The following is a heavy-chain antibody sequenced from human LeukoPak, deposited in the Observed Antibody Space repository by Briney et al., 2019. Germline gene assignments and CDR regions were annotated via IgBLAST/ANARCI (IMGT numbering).Heavy chain of an antibody. V-gene: IGHV3-9*01. CDR2: ISWNSGSI. Sequence: GRSLRLSCAASGFTFDDYAMHWVRQAPGKGLEWVSGISWNSGSIGYADSVKGRFTISRDNAKNSLYLQVNSLRAEDTALYYCAKDIGSGSYYKGAYYFDYWGQGTLVTVSS. J-gene: IGHJ4*02. CDR3: AKDIGSGSYYKGAYYFDY. CDR1: GFTFDDYA. D-gene: IGHD3-10*01.